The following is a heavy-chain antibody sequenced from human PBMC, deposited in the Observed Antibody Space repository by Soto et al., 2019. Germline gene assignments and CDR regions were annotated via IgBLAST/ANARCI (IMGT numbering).Heavy chain of an antibody. V-gene: IGHV3-30*03. D-gene: IGHD5-12*01. CDR1: GFTFSSYG. CDR3: AIQLEYIGYDDNERFDY. CDR2: ISYDGSNK. Sequence: QVQLVESGGGVVQPGRSLRLSCAASGFTFSSYGMHWVRQAPGKGLEWVAVISYDGSNKYYADSVKGRFTISRDNSKNTLYLQMNSLRAEDTAVYYCAIQLEYIGYDDNERFDYWGQGTLVTVSS. J-gene: IGHJ4*02.